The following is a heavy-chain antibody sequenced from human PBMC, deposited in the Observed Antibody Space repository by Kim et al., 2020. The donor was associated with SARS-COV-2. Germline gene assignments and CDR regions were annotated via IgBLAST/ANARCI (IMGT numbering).Heavy chain of an antibody. Sequence: SETLSLTCAVSGGSISSSNWWSWVRQPPGKGLEWIGEIYHSGSTNYNPSLKSRVTISVDKSKNQFSLKLSSVTAADTAVYYCARDGPLVGATTQAGAFDIWGQGTMVTVSS. CDR2: IYHSGST. CDR3: ARDGPLVGATTQAGAFDI. D-gene: IGHD1-26*01. V-gene: IGHV4-4*02. J-gene: IGHJ3*02. CDR1: GGSISSSNW.